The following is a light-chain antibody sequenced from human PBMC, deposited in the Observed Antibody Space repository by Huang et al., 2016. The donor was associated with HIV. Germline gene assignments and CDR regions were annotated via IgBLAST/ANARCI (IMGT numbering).Light chain of an antibody. CDR2: AAS. CDR3: QQSYSTPLT. V-gene: IGKV1-39*01. J-gene: IGKJ4*01. CDR1: QSISSY. Sequence: DIQMTQSPSSLSASVGDRVTIPCRASQSISSYLNWYQQKPGKAPKLLIYAASSLQSGVTSRFSGSGSGTDFTLTVSNLQPEDFAAYYCQQSYSTPLTFGRGTKVEIK.